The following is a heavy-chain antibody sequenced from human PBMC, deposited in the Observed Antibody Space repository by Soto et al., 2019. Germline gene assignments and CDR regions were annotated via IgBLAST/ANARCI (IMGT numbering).Heavy chain of an antibody. J-gene: IGHJ6*02. V-gene: IGHV1-18*01. CDR1: GYTFTSYG. Sequence: QVQLVQSGAEVKKPGASVKVSCKASGYTFTSYGISWVRQAPGQGLEWMGWISAYNSNTNYAQKLQGRVTMTTDTSTSTAYMELRSLRSDDTAVYYCARGVKYCTNGVSSCYGMDVWGQGTTVTVSS. CDR3: ARGVKYCTNGVSSCYGMDV. CDR2: ISAYNSNT. D-gene: IGHD2-8*01.